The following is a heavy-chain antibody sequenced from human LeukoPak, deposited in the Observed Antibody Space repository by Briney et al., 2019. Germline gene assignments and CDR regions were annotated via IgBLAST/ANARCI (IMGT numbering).Heavy chain of an antibody. CDR2: FGSSANT. Sequence: GGSLRLSCAASGFTFKTYAMSWVRQAPGKGLEWVSTFGSSANTYYADSVKGRFTISRDNSRNTLYLQMNTLKVGDTAVYYCAKRGGGVVLVDTTRYYFDSWGQGTLATVSS. V-gene: IGHV3-23*01. D-gene: IGHD2-15*01. CDR3: AKRGGGVVLVDTTRYYFDS. J-gene: IGHJ4*02. CDR1: GFTFKTYA.